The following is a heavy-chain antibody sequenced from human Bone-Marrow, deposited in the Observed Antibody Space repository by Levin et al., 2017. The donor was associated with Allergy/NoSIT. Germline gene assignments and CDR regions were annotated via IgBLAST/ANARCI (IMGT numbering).Heavy chain of an antibody. V-gene: IGHV4-38-2*02. D-gene: IGHD1-1*01. CDR3: ASCVGTTGRFDY. CDR1: GYSITSAYY. Sequence: SQTLSLPCIVSGYSITSAYYWGWIRQPPGKGLEWIGNIYHSGRTYYNPSLQSRVTISVDTSKNQFSLRLTSVTAADTALYFCASCVGTTGRFDYWDQGTLVTVSS. CDR2: IYHSGRT. J-gene: IGHJ4*02.